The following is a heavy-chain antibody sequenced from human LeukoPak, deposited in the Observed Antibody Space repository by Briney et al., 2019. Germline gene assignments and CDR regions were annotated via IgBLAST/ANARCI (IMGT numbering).Heavy chain of an antibody. CDR3: ARHEYYYDSSGYLDY. J-gene: IGHJ4*02. CDR1: GYSFTSYW. V-gene: IGHV5-51*01. Sequence: NSGESLKISCKGSGYSFTSYWIGWVRQMPGKGLEWMGIIYPGDSDTRYSPSFQGQVTISADKSISTAYLQWSSLKASDTAMYYCARHEYYYDSSGYLDYWGQGTLVTVSS. CDR2: IYPGDSDT. D-gene: IGHD3-22*01.